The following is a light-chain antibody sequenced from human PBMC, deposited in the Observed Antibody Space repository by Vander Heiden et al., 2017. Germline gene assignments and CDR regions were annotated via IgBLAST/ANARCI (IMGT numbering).Light chain of an antibody. Sequence: SYELTQPPSVSVSPGQTASITCSGATLGDKYACWYQQKPGQSPVLVIYQDSKRPSGIPGRFSGSNSGNTATLTISGTQAMDEADYYCQAWDSSTVVFGGGTKLTVL. CDR1: TLGDKY. J-gene: IGLJ2*01. CDR3: QAWDSSTVV. V-gene: IGLV3-1*01. CDR2: QDS.